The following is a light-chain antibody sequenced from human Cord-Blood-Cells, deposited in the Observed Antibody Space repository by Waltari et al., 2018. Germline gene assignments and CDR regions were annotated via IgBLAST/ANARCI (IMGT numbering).Light chain of an antibody. Sequence: DIVLTPSPGTLSLSPGARAILSCRASQSVSSSYLAWYQQKPGQAPRLLIYGASSRATGIPDRFSGSGSGTDFTLTISRLEPEDFAVYYCQQYGSSPWTFGQGTKVEIK. CDR1: QSVSSSY. CDR2: GAS. V-gene: IGKV3-20*01. CDR3: QQYGSSPWT. J-gene: IGKJ1*01.